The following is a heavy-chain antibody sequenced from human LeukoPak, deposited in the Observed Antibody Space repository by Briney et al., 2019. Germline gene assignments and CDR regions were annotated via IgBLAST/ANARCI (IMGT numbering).Heavy chain of an antibody. Sequence: GGSLRLSCAASGFTFSSYWMSWVRQTPGKGLEWVANIKEDGSEKYYVDSVKGRFTISRDNAKNSLDLQMNSLRAEDTAVYYCARIYLKQASASWGQGTLVTVSS. D-gene: IGHD3-10*01. CDR2: IKEDGSEK. V-gene: IGHV3-7*01. J-gene: IGHJ5*02. CDR3: ARIYLKQASAS. CDR1: GFTFSSYW.